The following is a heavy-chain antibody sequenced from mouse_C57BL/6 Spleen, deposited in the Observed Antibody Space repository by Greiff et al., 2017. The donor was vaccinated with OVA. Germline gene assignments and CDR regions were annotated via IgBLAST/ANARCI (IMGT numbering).Heavy chain of an antibody. CDR2: IDPSDSET. Sequence: QVQLQQPGAELVRPGSSVKLSCKASGYTFTSYWMHWVKQRPIQGLEWIGNIDPSDSETHYNQKFKDKATLTVDKSSSTAYMQLSSLTSEDSAVYYGARDGGYGGFAYWGQGTLVTVSA. J-gene: IGHJ3*01. D-gene: IGHD2-2*01. V-gene: IGHV1-52*01. CDR1: GYTFTSYW. CDR3: ARDGGYGGFAY.